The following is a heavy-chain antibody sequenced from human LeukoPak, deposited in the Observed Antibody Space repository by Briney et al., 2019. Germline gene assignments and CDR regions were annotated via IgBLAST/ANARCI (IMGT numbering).Heavy chain of an antibody. J-gene: IGHJ4*02. Sequence: SETLSLTCAVYGGSFSGYYWSWIRQPPGKGPEWIGYIYYTGTTNYNPSLKSRVTISVDTSKNQFSLKLSSVTAADTAVYFCARIGDYGVDYWGQGTLVTVSS. CDR2: IYYTGTT. V-gene: IGHV4-59*01. CDR1: GGSFSGYY. CDR3: ARIGDYGVDY. D-gene: IGHD4-17*01.